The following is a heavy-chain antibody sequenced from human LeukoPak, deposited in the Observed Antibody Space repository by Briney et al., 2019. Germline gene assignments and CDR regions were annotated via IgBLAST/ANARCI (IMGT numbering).Heavy chain of an antibody. CDR2: IYGDGKT. CDR1: GLSVSASH. V-gene: IGHV3-66*04. CDR3: GGRRASPSDSSSFYYPYDY. Sequence: GGSLRLSCAVSGLSVSASHMAWVRQAPGKGLEWVSLIYGDGKTEYIDSVKDRFIISRDTSKNSLLHISALRVEDTATYRCGGRRASPSDSSSFYYPYDYWGQGTPVIVSS. D-gene: IGHD6-13*01. J-gene: IGHJ4*02.